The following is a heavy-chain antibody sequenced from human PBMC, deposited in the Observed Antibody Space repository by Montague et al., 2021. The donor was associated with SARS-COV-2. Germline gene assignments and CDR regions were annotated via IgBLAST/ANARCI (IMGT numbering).Heavy chain of an antibody. CDR3: ARVDYYDGRGYFDY. V-gene: IGHV4-4*07. D-gene: IGHD3-22*01. Sequence: SETLSLTCTVSGGSISSYYWSWIRQPAGKGLEWIGRIYTSGSTNYNPSLKSRVTMSVDTSKNQFSLKLSSVTAADTAVCYCARVDYYDGRGYFDYWGQGNPDTVTS. J-gene: IGHJ4*02. CDR1: GGSISSYY. CDR2: IYTSGST.